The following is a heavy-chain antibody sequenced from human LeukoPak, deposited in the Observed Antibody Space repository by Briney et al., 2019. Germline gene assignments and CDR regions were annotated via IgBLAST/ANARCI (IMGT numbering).Heavy chain of an antibody. CDR2: ISSSSSYI. CDR3: ARDFRDSPLTNT. Sequence: GSLRLSCAASGFTFSSFWMHWVRQDPGKGLEWVSSISSSSSYIDYADSVKGRFTISRDNAKNSLYLQMSSLRAEDTAVYYCARDFRDSPLTNTWGQGTLVTVSS. CDR1: GFTFSSFW. D-gene: IGHD2-8*01. J-gene: IGHJ1*01. V-gene: IGHV3-21*01.